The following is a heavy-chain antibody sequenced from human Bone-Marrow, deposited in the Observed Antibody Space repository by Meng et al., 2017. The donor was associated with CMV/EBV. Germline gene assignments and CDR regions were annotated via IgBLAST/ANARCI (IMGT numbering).Heavy chain of an antibody. CDR3: ARDGNWNDEGEI. CDR1: GFTFSDYY. D-gene: IGHD1-1*01. J-gene: IGHJ3*02. Sequence: GESLKISCAASGFTFSDYYMGWIRQAPGKGLEWVSYISSSGSIIHYADSVKGRFTISRDNANNSLSVQMNSLRAEDTAVYYCARDGNWNDEGEIWVQGTMVTVSS. CDR2: ISSSGSII. V-gene: IGHV3-11*01.